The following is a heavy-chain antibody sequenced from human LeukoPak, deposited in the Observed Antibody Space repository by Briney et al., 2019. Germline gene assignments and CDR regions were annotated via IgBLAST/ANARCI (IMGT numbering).Heavy chain of an antibody. J-gene: IGHJ4*02. D-gene: IGHD3-16*02. V-gene: IGHV4-38-2*02. CDR2: IYHSGST. CDR1: GYSIGNGYY. Sequence: SETLSLTCTVSGYSIGNGYYWGWIRQPPGKGLEWIGSIYHSGSTCYNPSLKSRVTISVDTSKNQFSLKLSSVTAADTAVYYCAREGPSYYVWGSYRFPYYFDYWGQGTLVTVSS. CDR3: AREGPSYYVWGSYRFPYYFDY.